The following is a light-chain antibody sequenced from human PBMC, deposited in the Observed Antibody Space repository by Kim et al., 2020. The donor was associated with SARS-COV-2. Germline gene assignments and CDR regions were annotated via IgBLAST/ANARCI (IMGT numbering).Light chain of an antibody. Sequence: SVSPGQTATITCSGHELGKTYVAWYQQKASQSPVVVIYQDNKRPSGVPERFSGSNSGNTATLTITGTQSMDEADYFCQTWDSRLVFGGGTKVTVL. CDR2: QDN. J-gene: IGLJ3*02. CDR1: ELGKTY. V-gene: IGLV3-1*01. CDR3: QTWDSRLV.